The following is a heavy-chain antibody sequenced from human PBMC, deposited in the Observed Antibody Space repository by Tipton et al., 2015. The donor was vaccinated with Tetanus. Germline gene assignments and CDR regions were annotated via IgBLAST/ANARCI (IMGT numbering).Heavy chain of an antibody. V-gene: IGHV4-31*03. CDR3: AREVPAAGHFDY. D-gene: IGHD2-2*01. J-gene: IGHJ4*02. Sequence: LRLSCSVSGASISSGGYFWNWVRQHPEKGLEWIGYIYYSGDTYINPSLKSRVTISVDTSKNQFSLKLSSVTAADTAIYYCAREVPAAGHFDYWGLGTLVTVSS. CDR1: GASISSGGYF. CDR2: IYYSGDT.